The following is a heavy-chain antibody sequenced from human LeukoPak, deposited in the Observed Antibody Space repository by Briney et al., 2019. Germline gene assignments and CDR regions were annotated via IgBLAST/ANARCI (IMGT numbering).Heavy chain of an antibody. CDR1: GFSFSSYE. CDR3: SLLAVASPQDY. V-gene: IGHV3-48*03. D-gene: IGHD6-19*01. J-gene: IGHJ4*02. CDR2: ISSSGSTT. Sequence: GGSLRLSCAASGFSFSSYEMHWVRQAPGKGLEWVSDISSSGSTTYYADSVRGRFTTSRDKAKNLLYLQMHSLRAEDTAIYYCSLLAVASPQDYWGQGTLVTVSS.